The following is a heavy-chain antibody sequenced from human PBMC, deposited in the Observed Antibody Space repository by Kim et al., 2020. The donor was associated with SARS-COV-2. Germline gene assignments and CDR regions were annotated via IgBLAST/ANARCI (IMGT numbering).Heavy chain of an antibody. J-gene: IGHJ6*02. CDR3: AKTVTTAYYYYGMDV. Sequence: DSVKGRFTISRDNSKNMLYLQMNSLRAEDTAVYYCAKTVTTAYYYYGMDVWGQGTTVTVSS. D-gene: IGHD4-17*01. V-gene: IGHV3-30*02.